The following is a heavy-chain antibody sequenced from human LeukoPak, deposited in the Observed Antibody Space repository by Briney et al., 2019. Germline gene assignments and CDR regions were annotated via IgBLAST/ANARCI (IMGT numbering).Heavy chain of an antibody. CDR3: AKDRYGKGAGYFDY. D-gene: IGHD3-16*02. Sequence: GGSLRLSCAVSGIIFSSYGMHWVRQAPGKGLEWVAVISYDGSNKYYADSVKGRFTISRDNSKNTLYLQMNSLRAEDTAVYYCAKDRYGKGAGYFDYWGQGTLVTVSS. J-gene: IGHJ4*02. CDR1: GIIFSSYG. V-gene: IGHV3-30*18. CDR2: ISYDGSNK.